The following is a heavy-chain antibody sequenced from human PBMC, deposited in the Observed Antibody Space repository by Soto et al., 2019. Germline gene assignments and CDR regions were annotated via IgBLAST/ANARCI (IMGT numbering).Heavy chain of an antibody. CDR1: GGSISSGGYY. D-gene: IGHD4-4*01. CDR2: IYYSGST. CDR3: ARGESTVTNLYYYYGMDV. V-gene: IGHV4-31*03. J-gene: IGHJ6*02. Sequence: SETLSLTCTVSGGSISSGGYYWSWIRQHPGKGLEWIGYIYYSGSTYYNPSLKSRVTISVDTSKNQFSLKLSSVTAADTAVYYCARGESTVTNLYYYYGMDVWGQGTTVTVSS.